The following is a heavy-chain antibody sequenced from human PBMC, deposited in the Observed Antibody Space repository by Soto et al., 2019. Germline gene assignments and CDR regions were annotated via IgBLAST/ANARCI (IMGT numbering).Heavy chain of an antibody. Sequence: QVQLQESGPGLLKASETLSLTCSVSGGSISTFYWSWIRQPPGKGLEWIGYISYSGSTNYNPSLKSRLTISMDTSKNQIFLKVISLTAADTAVYFCARHVRRLGSSYGYSYQYWGQGTLVTVSS. D-gene: IGHD5-18*01. CDR1: GGSISTFY. J-gene: IGHJ4*02. CDR3: ARHVRRLGSSYGYSYQY. V-gene: IGHV4-59*08. CDR2: ISYSGST.